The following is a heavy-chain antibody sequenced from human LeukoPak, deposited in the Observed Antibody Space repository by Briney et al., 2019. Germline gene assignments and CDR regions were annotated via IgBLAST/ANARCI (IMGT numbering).Heavy chain of an antibody. Sequence: PSETLSLTCTVSGGSISSYYWGWIRQPPGKGLEWIGSIYYSGSTYYNPPLKSRVTISVDTSKNQFSLKLSSVTAADTAVYYCARRVWAVAGRGWFDPWGQGTLVTVSS. J-gene: IGHJ5*02. CDR3: ARRVWAVAGRGWFDP. D-gene: IGHD6-19*01. CDR2: IYYSGST. CDR1: GGSISSYY. V-gene: IGHV4-39*01.